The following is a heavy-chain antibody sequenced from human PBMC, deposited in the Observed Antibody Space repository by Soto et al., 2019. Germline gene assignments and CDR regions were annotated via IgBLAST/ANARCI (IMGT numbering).Heavy chain of an antibody. V-gene: IGHV4-34*01. D-gene: IGHD2-2*01. Sequence: KPSETLSLTCAVYGGPFSGFYWSWIRQPPGKELEWIGEINQSGTTNYNPPLKSRVTMSVDTSKNQFSLNLRSVTAADTAIYYCARFRRGPAALFDKNWGPGTLVTVSS. CDR2: INQSGTT. J-gene: IGHJ4*02. CDR1: GGPFSGFY. CDR3: ARFRRGPAALFDKN.